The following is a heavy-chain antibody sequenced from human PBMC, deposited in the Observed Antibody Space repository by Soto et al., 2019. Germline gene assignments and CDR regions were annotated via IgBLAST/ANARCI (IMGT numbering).Heavy chain of an antibody. CDR2: VIHSGST. V-gene: IGHV4-34*12. CDR3: AGAFSGSGSYYFDY. J-gene: IGHJ4*02. D-gene: IGHD3-10*01. Sequence: IRQPPGKGLEWIGEVIHSGSTNYSPSLKSRVTISLDTSKNQFSLNLNSVTAADTAVYYCAGAFSGSGSYYFDYWARGTLVTVSS.